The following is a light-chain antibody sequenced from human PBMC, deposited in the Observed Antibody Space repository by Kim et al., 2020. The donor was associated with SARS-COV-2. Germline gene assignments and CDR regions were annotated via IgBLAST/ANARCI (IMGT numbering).Light chain of an antibody. CDR2: GAS. Sequence: EIVMTHSPATLSVAPGERATLSCRASQSVSNNLAWYQLKPGQAPRLLIYGASTRATGTPARFSGSGSGTDFTLTVSSLQSEDFAVYYCHQYNDWSPGDTFGQGTKLEI. V-gene: IGKV3-15*01. J-gene: IGKJ2*01. CDR3: HQYNDWSPGDT. CDR1: QSVSNN.